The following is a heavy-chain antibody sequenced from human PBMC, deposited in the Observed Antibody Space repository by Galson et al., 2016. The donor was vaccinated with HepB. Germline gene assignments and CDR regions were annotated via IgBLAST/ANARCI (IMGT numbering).Heavy chain of an antibody. J-gene: IGHJ5*02. D-gene: IGHD1-1*01. CDR3: VRGSSRVRTDP. CDR1: GFTFSNFG. V-gene: IGHV1-18*04. CDR2: ISAYNGDI. Sequence: SVKVSCKASGFTFSNFGFTWVRQAPGQGLEWMGWISAYNGDINYAQRVQGRLTMTTDTSTNTAYMELRSLTSDDTAVYYCVRGSSRVRTDPWGQGTLVTVSS.